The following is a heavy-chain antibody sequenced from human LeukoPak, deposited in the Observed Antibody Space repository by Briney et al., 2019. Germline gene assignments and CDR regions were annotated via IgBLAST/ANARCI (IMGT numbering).Heavy chain of an antibody. CDR3: AKVHAPYYDSSGYYFDY. CDR1: GFTFSSYA. D-gene: IGHD3-22*01. CDR2: ISGSGGST. Sequence: PGGSLRLSCAASGFTFSSYAMSWVRQAPGKGLEWVSAISGSGGSTYYADSVKGRFTISRDNSKNMLYLQMNSLRAEDTAVYYCAKVHAPYYDSSGYYFDYWGQGTLVTVSS. V-gene: IGHV3-23*01. J-gene: IGHJ4*02.